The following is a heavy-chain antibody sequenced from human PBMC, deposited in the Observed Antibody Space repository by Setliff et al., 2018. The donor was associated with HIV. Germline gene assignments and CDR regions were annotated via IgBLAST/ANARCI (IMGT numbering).Heavy chain of an antibody. Sequence: KPSETLSLTCTVSGGSIRATSYYWGWIRQPPGKGLEWIGSIYYSGSTKYNPSLKSRVTISLDMSKNQFSLKLNSVTAADTAVYYCARAPLEYSGYDYLRYFDYWGQGTLVTVSS. CDR3: ARAPLEYSGYDYLRYFDY. V-gene: IGHV4-39*01. D-gene: IGHD5-12*01. CDR1: GGSIRATSYY. CDR2: IYYSGST. J-gene: IGHJ4*02.